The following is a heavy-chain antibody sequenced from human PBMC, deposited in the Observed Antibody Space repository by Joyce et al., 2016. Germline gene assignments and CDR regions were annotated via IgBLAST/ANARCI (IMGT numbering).Heavy chain of an antibody. CDR2: ISYNSRFI. D-gene: IGHD6-13*01. CDR1: GFAFSTYT. Sequence: EVQLVESGGGLVKPGGSLRLSCAASGFAFSTYTMSWVRQAPGKGLEWVSSISYNSRFIYYADSLKGRFTISRDNAKNSLYLQMNSLRAEDTAVYYCGRVDPTEQPIDYWGQGTLVTVSS. J-gene: IGHJ4*02. CDR3: GRVDPTEQPIDY. V-gene: IGHV3-21*01.